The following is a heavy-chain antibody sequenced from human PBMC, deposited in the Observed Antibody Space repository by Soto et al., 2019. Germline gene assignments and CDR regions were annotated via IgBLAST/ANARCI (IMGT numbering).Heavy chain of an antibody. V-gene: IGHV1-8*02. J-gene: IGHJ6*03. CDR3: ARGLCGGWNDVVGLGYSYYLDV. CDR1: GYTFTSYG. D-gene: IGHD1-1*01. Sequence: ASVKVSCKASGYTFTSYGISWVRQAPGQGLEWMGWMNPNIGNTGYAQKFQGRVTMTRNTSISTASMKLSTLRSEDTAVHYCARGLCGGWNDVVGLGYSYYLDVWGKGTTVTVSS. CDR2: MNPNIGNT.